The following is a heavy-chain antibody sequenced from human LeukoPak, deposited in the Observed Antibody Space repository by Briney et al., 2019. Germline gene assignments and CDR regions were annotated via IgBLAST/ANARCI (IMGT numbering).Heavy chain of an antibody. CDR1: GFTFSSYG. D-gene: IGHD3-10*01. J-gene: IGHJ4*02. CDR2: IRYDGNNK. Sequence: GGSLRLSCAASGFTFSSYGMHWVRQAPGKGLNWVAFIRYDGNNKYYADSVKGRFTISRDNSKNMLYLEMNSLSTEDTAVYYCAKDYYGSGTHFDCWREGTVVTVSS. V-gene: IGHV3-30*02. CDR3: AKDYYGSGTHFDC.